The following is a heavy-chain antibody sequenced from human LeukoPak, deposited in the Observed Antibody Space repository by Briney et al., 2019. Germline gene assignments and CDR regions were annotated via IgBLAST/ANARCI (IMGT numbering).Heavy chain of an antibody. D-gene: IGHD3-10*01. Sequence: SETLSLTCTVSGGSISSYYWSWIRQPPGKGLEWIGYIYYSGSTNYNPSLKSRVTISVDTSKNQFSLKLSSVTAADTAVYYCARGVRGPGSYYYWFDPWGQGTLVTVSS. J-gene: IGHJ5*02. CDR2: IYYSGST. CDR3: ARGVRGPGSYYYWFDP. CDR1: GGSISSYY. V-gene: IGHV4-59*01.